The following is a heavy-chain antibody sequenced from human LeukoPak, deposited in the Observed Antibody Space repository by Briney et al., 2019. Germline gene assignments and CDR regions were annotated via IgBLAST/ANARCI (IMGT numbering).Heavy chain of an antibody. CDR2: ISSSSSTI. CDR1: GFTFSSYS. D-gene: IGHD3-10*01. J-gene: IGHJ4*02. V-gene: IGHV3-48*04. CDR3: ARDPHAPPRYYYGSGSYFDY. Sequence: GGSLRLSCAASGFTFSSYSMNWVRQAPGKGLEWVSYISSSSSTIYYADSVKSRFAISRDNAKNSLYLQMNSLRAEDTAVYYCARDPHAPPRYYYGSGSYFDYWGQGTLVTVSS.